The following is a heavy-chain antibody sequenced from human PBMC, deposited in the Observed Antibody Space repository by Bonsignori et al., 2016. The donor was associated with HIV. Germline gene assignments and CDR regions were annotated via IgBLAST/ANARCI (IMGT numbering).Heavy chain of an antibody. CDR3: ARGRDDTSGYYYVDY. CDR1: GGSISSGDYY. V-gene: IGHV4-30-4*08. Sequence: SETLSLTCTVSGGSISSGDYYWSWIRQPPGKGLEWIGYIYYSGSTYYNPSLKSRVTISVDTSKNQFSLKLSSVTAADTAVYYCARGRDDTSGYYYVDYWGQGTLVTVSS. D-gene: IGHD3-22*01. J-gene: IGHJ4*02. CDR2: IYYSGST.